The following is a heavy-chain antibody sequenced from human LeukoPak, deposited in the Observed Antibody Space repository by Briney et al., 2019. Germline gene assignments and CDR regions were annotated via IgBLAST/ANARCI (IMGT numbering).Heavy chain of an antibody. CDR3: ARDIDWGAFDA. CDR2: INSDGSSP. V-gene: IGHV3-74*01. D-gene: IGHD7-27*01. CDR1: GFTFNNYW. J-gene: IGHJ5*02. Sequence: PGGSLRLSCAASGFTFNNYWMHWVRQAPGKGLVWVSRINSDGSSPIYADSVRGRFTISRDNSKNTLSLQMVSLRAEDTALYYCARDIDWGAFDAWGQGTLVTVSS.